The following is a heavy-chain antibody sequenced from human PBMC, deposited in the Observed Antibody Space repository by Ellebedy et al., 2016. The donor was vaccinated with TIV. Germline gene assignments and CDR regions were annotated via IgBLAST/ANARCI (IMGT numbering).Heavy chain of an antibody. D-gene: IGHD3-3*01. CDR3: ARGASNYDFWSGEED. V-gene: IGHV4-59*01. J-gene: IGHJ4*02. CDR1: GGSISSYY. Sequence: SETLSLTCTVSGGSISSYYWSWIRQPPGKGLEWIGYIYYNVSTNYNPSLKSRVTISVDTSKNQFSLNLSSVTAADTAVYYCARGASNYDFWSGEEDWGQGTLVTVSS. CDR2: IYYNVST.